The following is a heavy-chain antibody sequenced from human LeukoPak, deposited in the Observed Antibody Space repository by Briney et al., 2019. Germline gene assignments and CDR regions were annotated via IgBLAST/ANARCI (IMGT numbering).Heavy chain of an antibody. CDR1: GFTFSSYG. J-gene: IGHJ4*02. CDR3: ARDGRRGYGYGYEDY. V-gene: IGHV3-33*01. D-gene: IGHD5-18*01. Sequence: GGSLRLSCAASGFTFSSYGMHWVRQAPGKGLEWVAVIWYDGSNKYYADSVKGRFTISRDNSKNTLYLQMNSLRAEDTAVYYCARDGRRGYGYGYEDYWGQGTLVTVSS. CDR2: IWYDGSNK.